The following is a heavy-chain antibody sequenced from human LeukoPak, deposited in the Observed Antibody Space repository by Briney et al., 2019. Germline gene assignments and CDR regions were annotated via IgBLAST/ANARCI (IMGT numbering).Heavy chain of an antibody. CDR2: IIPIFGTA. CDR1: GGTFSSYA. J-gene: IGHJ3*02. V-gene: IGHV1-69*01. CDR3: ARGEDYDFWSGFRGAFDI. D-gene: IGHD3-3*01. Sequence: KISCKASGGTFSSYAISWVRQAPGQGLEWMGGIIPIFGTANYAQKFQGRVTITADESTSTAYMELSSLRSEDTAVYYCARGEDYDFWSGFRGAFDIWGQGTMVTVSS.